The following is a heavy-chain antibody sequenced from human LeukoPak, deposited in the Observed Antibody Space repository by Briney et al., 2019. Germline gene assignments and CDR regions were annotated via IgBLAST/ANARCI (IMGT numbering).Heavy chain of an antibody. CDR3: ARGKLERGYYYGMDV. Sequence: SVTVSCKASGGTFSSYAISWVRQAPGRGLEWMGGITPIFGTANYAQKFQGRVTITADESTSTAYMELSSLRSEDTAVYYCARGKLERGYYYGMDVWGQGTTVTVSS. V-gene: IGHV1-69*13. CDR1: GGTFSSYA. D-gene: IGHD1-1*01. CDR2: ITPIFGTA. J-gene: IGHJ6*02.